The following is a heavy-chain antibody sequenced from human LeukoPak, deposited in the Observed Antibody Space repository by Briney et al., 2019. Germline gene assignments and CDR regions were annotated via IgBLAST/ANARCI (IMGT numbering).Heavy chain of an antibody. CDR3: ARATGHTYGYAY. V-gene: IGHV4-59*01. Sequence: PSETLSLTCTVSGGSIGNYYRTWIRQPPGKGLEWIGYIYYDGSTNYSPYLKSRVTISVDTSKRQFFLSLSSVTAADTAVYYCARATGHTYGYAYWGQGTLVTVSS. CDR1: GGSIGNYY. CDR2: IYYDGST. D-gene: IGHD5-18*01. J-gene: IGHJ4*02.